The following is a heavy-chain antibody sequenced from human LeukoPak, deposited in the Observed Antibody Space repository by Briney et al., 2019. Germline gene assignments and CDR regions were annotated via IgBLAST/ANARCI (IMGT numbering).Heavy chain of an antibody. V-gene: IGHV1-2*06. CDR1: GYTFTGYY. CDR3: ARMGNYCSSTSCSGEYYYYGMDV. D-gene: IGHD2-2*01. Sequence: ASVKVSCKASGYTFTGYYMHWVRQAPGQGLEWMGRINPNSGGTNYAQKFQGRVTMTRDTSISTAYMELSSLRSEDTAVYYCARMGNYCSSTSCSGEYYYYGMDVWGQGTTVTVSS. CDR2: INPNSGGT. J-gene: IGHJ6*02.